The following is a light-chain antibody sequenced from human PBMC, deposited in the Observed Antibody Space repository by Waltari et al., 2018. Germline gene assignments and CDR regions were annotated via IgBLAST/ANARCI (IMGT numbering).Light chain of an antibody. CDR2: DDN. J-gene: IGLJ1*01. Sequence: SYVLTQPPSVSVAPGGPASITCGGNNIESKSVHWYRQRPGQAPVVVISDDNDRAAGIPERFSGSNSGNTATLTISRVEAGDEADYYCQVWDANTDPGVFGTGTEVTVL. CDR3: QVWDANTDPGV. CDR1: NIESKS. V-gene: IGLV3-21*01.